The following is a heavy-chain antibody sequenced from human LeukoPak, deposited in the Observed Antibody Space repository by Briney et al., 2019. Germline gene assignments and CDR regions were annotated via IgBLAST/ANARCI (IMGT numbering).Heavy chain of an antibody. CDR1: GGSFSFYF. V-gene: IGHV4-34*01. J-gene: IGHJ3*02. D-gene: IGHD5-18*01. Sequence: PSETLSLTCADYGGSFSFYFWSSIRQSPGERREWIEEIDHSGSTKYNQSLKCRVSISVDKSKKQFSLKLNSVTAADTAVYYCVIWLRGYRAGDDAFDIWGQGTMVTVSS. CDR2: IDHSGST. CDR3: VIWLRGYRAGDDAFDI.